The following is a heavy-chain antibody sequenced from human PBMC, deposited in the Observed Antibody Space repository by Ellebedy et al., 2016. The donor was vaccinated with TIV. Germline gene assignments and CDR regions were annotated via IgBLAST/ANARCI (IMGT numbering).Heavy chain of an antibody. CDR1: GFTFSTSY. CDR3: VRDAAVAGPPSYWYFDL. D-gene: IGHD6-19*01. Sequence: GGSLRLSCVASGFTFSTSYMTWVRQTPGKGLEWLGFISATRGITYYADSLKGRFTISRDNVKKSVFLQLNSLTDEDTAVYYCVRDAAVAGPPSYWYFDLWGRGTLVTVSS. CDR2: ISATRGIT. J-gene: IGHJ2*01. V-gene: IGHV3-48*02.